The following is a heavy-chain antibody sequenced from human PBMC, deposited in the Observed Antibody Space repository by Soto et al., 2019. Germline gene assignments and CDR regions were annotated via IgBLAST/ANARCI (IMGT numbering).Heavy chain of an antibody. J-gene: IGHJ5*02. CDR1: GFTFSSYA. CDR2: ISGSGGST. V-gene: IGHV3-23*01. D-gene: IGHD3-10*01. CDR3: AKEEDYGSGSYHCWFDP. Sequence: GGSLRLSCAASGFTFSSYAMSWVRQAPGKGLEWVSAISGSGGSTYYADSVKGRFTISRDNSKNTLYLQMNSLRAEDMAVYYCAKEEDYGSGSYHCWFDPWGQGTLVTVSS.